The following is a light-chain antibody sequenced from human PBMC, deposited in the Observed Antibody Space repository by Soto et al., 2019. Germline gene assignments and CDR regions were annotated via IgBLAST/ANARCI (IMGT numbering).Light chain of an antibody. CDR3: QPYNSYPWT. CDR1: QSISSW. Sequence: DIQMTQSPSTLSASVGDRVTITSRASQSISSWLAWYQQKPGKAPKLLIYDASSLESGVPSRFSGSGSGTEFTLTISSLQPDDFATYYCQPYNSYPWTFGQGTKVDIK. V-gene: IGKV1-5*01. J-gene: IGKJ1*01. CDR2: DAS.